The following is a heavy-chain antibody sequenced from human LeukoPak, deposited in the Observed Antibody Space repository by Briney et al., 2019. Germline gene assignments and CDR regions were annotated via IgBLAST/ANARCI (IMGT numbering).Heavy chain of an antibody. J-gene: IGHJ4*02. Sequence: NSSETLSLTCTVSGGSVSSGSYYWSWIRQPPGKGLEWIGYIYYSGSTNYNPSLKSRVTISVDTSKNQFSLKLSSVTAADTAVYYCAREIYDSSGYFPLSYFDYWGQGTLVTVSS. V-gene: IGHV4-61*01. CDR1: GGSVSSGSYY. D-gene: IGHD3-22*01. CDR3: AREIYDSSGYFPLSYFDY. CDR2: IYYSGST.